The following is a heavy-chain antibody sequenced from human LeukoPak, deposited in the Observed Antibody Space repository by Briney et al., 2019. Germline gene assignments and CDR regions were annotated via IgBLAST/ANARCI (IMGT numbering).Heavy chain of an antibody. D-gene: IGHD2-8*01. CDR2: ISDTGATT. CDR1: GFTFSSYA. J-gene: IGHJ4*02. Sequence: TGGSLRLSCAGSGFTFSSYAMSWVRQAPGKGLEWVSAISDTGATTYDADSVKGRFTISRDKSRSTLYLQMNSLRAEDTALYYCAKDASIGRYCTNGVCSPFDYGGQGTLVTVSS. CDR3: AKDASIGRYCTNGVCSPFDY. V-gene: IGHV3-23*01.